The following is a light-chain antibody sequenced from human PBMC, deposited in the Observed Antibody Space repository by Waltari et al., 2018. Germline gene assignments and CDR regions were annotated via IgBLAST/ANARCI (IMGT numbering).Light chain of an antibody. CDR3: QQYNSYPWT. CDR1: QTISSW. CDR2: KAS. V-gene: IGKV1-5*03. Sequence: DIQMTQSPSTLSASVADRVTITCRASQTISSWLAWYQQKPGKAPKLLIYKASSLESGVPSRFSGSGSGTEFTLTISSLQPDDFATYYCQQYNSYPWTFGQGTKVEI. J-gene: IGKJ1*01.